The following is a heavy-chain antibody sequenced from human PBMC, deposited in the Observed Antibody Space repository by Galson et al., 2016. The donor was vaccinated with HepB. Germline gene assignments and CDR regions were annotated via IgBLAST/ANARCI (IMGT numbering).Heavy chain of an antibody. V-gene: IGHV1-18*04. CDR2: INTDTGDT. CDR3: AGSGHCSGGACYNSYGMDV. CDR1: GYTFISSP. Sequence: SVKVSCKASGYTFISSPISWVRQAPGQGLEWMGWINTDTGDTVSAQKLQGRVTMTTDTSTDTAYMELTSLRSDDTAVYYCAGSGHCSGGACYNSYGMDVWGQGTSVTVSS. D-gene: IGHD2-15*01. J-gene: IGHJ6*02.